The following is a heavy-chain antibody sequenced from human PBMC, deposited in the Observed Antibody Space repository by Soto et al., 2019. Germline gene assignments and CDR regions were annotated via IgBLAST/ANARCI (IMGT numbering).Heavy chain of an antibody. V-gene: IGHV1-8*01. CDR2: MNPNSGNT. CDR1: GCTFTSYD. Sequence: ASVKVSCKASGCTFTSYDINWVRQAAGRGLEWMGWMNPNSGNTAYAQKFQGRVTMTRNTSISTAYMELSSLRSDDTAVYYCARPDHYYGMNVWGQGTTVTVSS. CDR3: ARPDHYYGMNV. J-gene: IGHJ6*02.